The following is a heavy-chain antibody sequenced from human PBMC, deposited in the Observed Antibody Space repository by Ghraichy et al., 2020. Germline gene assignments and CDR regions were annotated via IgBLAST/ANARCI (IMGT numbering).Heavy chain of an antibody. V-gene: IGHV3-21*01. J-gene: IGHJ6*02. CDR1: GFTFSSYS. CDR3: ARGGTLLWFGETTYYYGMDV. D-gene: IGHD3-10*01. Sequence: GGSLRLSCAASGFTFSSYSMNGVRQAPGKGLEWVSSISSSSSYIYYADSVKGRFTISRDNAKNSLYLQMNSLRAEDTAVYYCARGGTLLWFGETTYYYGMDVLGQRTTVTVSS. CDR2: ISSSSSYI.